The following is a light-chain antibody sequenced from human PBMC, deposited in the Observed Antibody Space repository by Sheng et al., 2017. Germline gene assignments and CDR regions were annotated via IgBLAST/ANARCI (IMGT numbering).Light chain of an antibody. CDR3: LQDYSYPRT. Sequence: IQLTQSPSSLSASVGDRVTITCRASQSISSWLAWYQQKPGNAPNVLIYAASSLQTGVPSRFSASGSGTDFTLTISSLQPEDSATYYCLQDYSYPRTFGQGTRVEIK. CDR2: AAS. J-gene: IGKJ1*01. V-gene: IGKV1-6*01. CDR1: QSISSW.